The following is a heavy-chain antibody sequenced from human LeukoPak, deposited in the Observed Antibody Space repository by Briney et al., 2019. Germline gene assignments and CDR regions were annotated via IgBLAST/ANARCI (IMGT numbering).Heavy chain of an antibody. V-gene: IGHV3-23*01. CDR1: GFTFSSYA. CDR3: AKGQNLYYYYGMDV. D-gene: IGHD1-14*01. J-gene: IGHJ6*02. Sequence: PGGSLRLSCAASGFTFSSYAMSWVRQAPGKGLEWVSTISGSGGSTDYADSVKGRFTISRDNSKNTLYLQMNSLRAEDTAVYYCAKGQNLYYYYGMDVWGQGTTVTVSS. CDR2: ISGSGGST.